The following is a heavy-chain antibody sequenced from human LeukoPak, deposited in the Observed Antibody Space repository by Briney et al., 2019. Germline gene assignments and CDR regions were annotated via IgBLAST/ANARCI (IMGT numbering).Heavy chain of an antibody. D-gene: IGHD3-22*01. CDR3: AKDRSGITMIVVVKNYFDY. J-gene: IGHJ4*02. CDR2: ISGSGGST. Sequence: GGSLRLSCAASGFTFSSYAMSWVRQAPGKGLEWVSAISGSGGSTYYADSVKGRFTISRDISKNTLYLQMNSLRAEDTAVYYCAKDRSGITMIVVVKNYFDYWGQGTLVTVSS. V-gene: IGHV3-23*01. CDR1: GFTFSSYA.